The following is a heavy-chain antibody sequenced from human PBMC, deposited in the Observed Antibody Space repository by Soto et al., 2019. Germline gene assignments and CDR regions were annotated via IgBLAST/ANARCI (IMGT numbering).Heavy chain of an antibody. Sequence: GSLRLSCAASGFTFSNYAMHWVRQAPGKGLEWVALTSYDGNNEYYTDSVKGRFTISRDNAKNTLFLQMNSPRPEDTAVYYCAKDKDVFNRDTSNFDYWGQGALVTVSS. CDR2: TSYDGNNE. D-gene: IGHD3-10*02. V-gene: IGHV3-30*18. J-gene: IGHJ4*02. CDR1: GFTFSNYA. CDR3: AKDKDVFNRDTSNFDY.